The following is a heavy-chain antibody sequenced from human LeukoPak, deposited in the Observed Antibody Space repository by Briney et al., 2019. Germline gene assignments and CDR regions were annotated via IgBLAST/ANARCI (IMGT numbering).Heavy chain of an antibody. J-gene: IGHJ4*02. D-gene: IGHD3-10*01. CDR2: ISAYNGNT. Sequence: ASVKVSCKASGYTFTSYGISWVRQAPGQGLEWMGWISAYNGNTNYAQKLQGRVTMTTDTSTSTAYMELRSLRSDDTAVYYCARDPYYYGSGSYYDYWGQGTLVTVSS. V-gene: IGHV1-18*01. CDR3: ARDPYYYGSGSYYDY. CDR1: GYTFTSYG.